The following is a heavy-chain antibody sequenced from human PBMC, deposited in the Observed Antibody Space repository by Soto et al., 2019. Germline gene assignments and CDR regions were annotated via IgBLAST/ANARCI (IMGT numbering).Heavy chain of an antibody. D-gene: IGHD6-6*01. CDR1: GYSFTSYW. CDR3: ARSYSSSSYIRGGAFDY. J-gene: IGHJ4*02. V-gene: IGHV5-51*01. Sequence: PGESLKISCKGSGYSFTSYWIGWVRQMPGKGLEWMGIIYPGDSDTRYSPSFQGQVTISADKSISTAYLQWSSLKASDTAMYYCARSYSSSSYIRGGAFDYWGQGTLVTVSS. CDR2: IYPGDSDT.